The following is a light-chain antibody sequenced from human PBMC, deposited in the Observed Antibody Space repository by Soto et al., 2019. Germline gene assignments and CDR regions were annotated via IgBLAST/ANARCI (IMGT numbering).Light chain of an antibody. V-gene: IGKV3-11*01. CDR1: QSVSKY. J-gene: IGKJ5*01. CDR3: QQRSNWPIT. CDR2: DAS. Sequence: PAERATLSCSTSQSVSKYFAWYQQKPGRAPRLLIYDASSRATGIPARFIGSGSGTDFTLTISSLEPEDFAIYYCQQRSNWPITFGQGTRLEIK.